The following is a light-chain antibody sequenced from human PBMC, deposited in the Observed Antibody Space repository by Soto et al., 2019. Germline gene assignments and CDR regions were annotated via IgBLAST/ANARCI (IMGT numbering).Light chain of an antibody. CDR2: QVT. V-gene: IGLV2-14*01. CDR3: TSYSSSDIFYV. Sequence: QSVLTQPASVSGSPGQSITISCTGTSSDIGGYYYVSWYQHHPGKAPKLLIYQVTNRPSRVSNRFSGSKSGNTASLTISGLQADDESDYYCTSYSSSDIFYVFGSGTNVTVL. CDR1: SSDIGGYYY. J-gene: IGLJ1*01.